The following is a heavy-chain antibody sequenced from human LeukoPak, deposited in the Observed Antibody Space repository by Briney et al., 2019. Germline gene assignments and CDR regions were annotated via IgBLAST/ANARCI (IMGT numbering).Heavy chain of an antibody. CDR3: AKGPGTRTFDY. Sequence: GGSLRLSCAASGFTFDDYAMHWVRQAPGKGLEWVSGISWNSGSIGYADSVKGRFTISRDNAKNSLYLQMNSLRAEDTALYYCAKGPGTRTFDYWGQGTLVTVSS. CDR1: GFTFDDYA. V-gene: IGHV3-9*01. J-gene: IGHJ4*02. CDR2: ISWNSGSI.